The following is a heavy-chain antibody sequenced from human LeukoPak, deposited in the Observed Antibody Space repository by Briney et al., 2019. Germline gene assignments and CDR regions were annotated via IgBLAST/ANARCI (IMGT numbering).Heavy chain of an antibody. J-gene: IGHJ5*02. D-gene: IGHD2-2*01. CDR3: ARLVPAAENWFDP. V-gene: IGHV1-69*05. CDR1: GGTFSRYA. CDR2: IIPIFTTP. Sequence: SVKVSCKASGGTFSRYAISWVRQAPGQGLEWMGGIIPIFTTPDYAQRFQGRLTITTDEPTSTTHMELSRLRSEDTAFYYCARLVPAAENWFDPWGQGTLVIVSS.